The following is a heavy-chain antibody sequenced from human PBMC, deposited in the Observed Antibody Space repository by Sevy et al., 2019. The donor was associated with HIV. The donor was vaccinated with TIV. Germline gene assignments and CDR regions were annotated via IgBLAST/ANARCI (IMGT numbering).Heavy chain of an antibody. V-gene: IGHV3-23*01. Sequence: GGSLRLSCAASGFTFSKYSMSWVRQPPGKGVEWVSTLSFGCGEINYADSVKRRFTISRDNSKSSVYLQMNNLRPEDTAVYYCAREGCTKPHDYWGQGTLVTVSS. CDR2: LSFGCGEI. J-gene: IGHJ4*02. CDR1: GFTFSKYS. D-gene: IGHD2-8*01. CDR3: AREGCTKPHDY.